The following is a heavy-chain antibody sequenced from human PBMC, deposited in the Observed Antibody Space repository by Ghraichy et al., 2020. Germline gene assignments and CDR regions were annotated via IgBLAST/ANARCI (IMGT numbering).Heavy chain of an antibody. CDR3: AKDQRVDYGDYLTYWYFDL. Sequence: GGSLRLSCAASGFTFSSYAMSWVRQAPGKGLEWVSAISGSGGSTYYADSVKGRFTISRDNSKNTLYLQMNSLRAEDTAVYYCAKDQRVDYGDYLTYWYFDLWGRGTLVTVSS. D-gene: IGHD4-17*01. V-gene: IGHV3-23*01. J-gene: IGHJ2*01. CDR1: GFTFSSYA. CDR2: ISGSGGST.